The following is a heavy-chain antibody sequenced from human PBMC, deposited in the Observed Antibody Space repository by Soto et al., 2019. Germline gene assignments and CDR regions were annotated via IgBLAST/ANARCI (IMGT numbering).Heavy chain of an antibody. CDR1: GFTFDDYA. V-gene: IGHV3-9*01. D-gene: IGHD3-3*01. CDR2: ISWNSGSI. J-gene: IGHJ3*02. CDR3: AKDIGGYDFWSGSPLADDAFDI. Sequence: GGSLRLSCAASGFTFDDYAMHWVRQAPGKGLEWVSGISWNSGSIGYADSVKGRFTISRDNAKNSLYLQMNSLRAEDTALYYCAKDIGGYDFWSGSPLADDAFDIWGQGTMVTVSS.